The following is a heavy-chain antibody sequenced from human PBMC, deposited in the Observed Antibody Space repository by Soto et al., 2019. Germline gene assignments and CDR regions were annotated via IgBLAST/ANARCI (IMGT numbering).Heavy chain of an antibody. J-gene: IGHJ6*03. Sequence: GASVKVSCRASGYTFTSYGISWVRQAPGQGLEWMGWISAYNGNTNYAQKLQGRVTMTTDTSTSTAYMELRSLRSDDTAVFYCARVQGGGQFLFLEWFPNYYYYMDVWGKGTTVTVSS. CDR2: ISAYNGNT. D-gene: IGHD3-3*01. CDR1: GYTFTSYG. V-gene: IGHV1-18*01. CDR3: ARVQGGGQFLFLEWFPNYYYYMDV.